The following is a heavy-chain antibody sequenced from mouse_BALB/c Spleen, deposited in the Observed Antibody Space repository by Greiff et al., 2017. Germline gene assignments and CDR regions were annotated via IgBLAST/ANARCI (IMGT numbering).Heavy chain of an antibody. CDR1: GFTFTDYY. CDR3: ARDTSMDN. V-gene: IGHV7-3*02. Sequence: EVQLVESGGGLVQPGGSLRLSCATSGFTFTDYYMSWVRQPPGKALEWLGFIRNKANGYTTEYSASVKGRFTISRDNSQSILYLQMNTLRAEDSATYYCARDTSMDNWGQGTSVTVSS. J-gene: IGHJ4*01. CDR2: IRNKANGYTT.